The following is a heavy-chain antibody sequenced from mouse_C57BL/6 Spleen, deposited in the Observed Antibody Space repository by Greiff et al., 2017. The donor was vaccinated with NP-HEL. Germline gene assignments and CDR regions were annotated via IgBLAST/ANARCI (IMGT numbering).Heavy chain of an antibody. CDR2: IDPSDSYT. D-gene: IGHD2-4*01. CDR3: ASWSDYDGGDY. Sequence: VQLQQPGAELVKPGASVKLSCKASGYTFTSYWMQWVKQRPGQGLEWIGEIDPSDSYTNYNQKFKGKATLTVATSSSPAYMQLSSLTSEDSAVYYCASWSDYDGGDYWGQGTTLTGSS. V-gene: IGHV1-50*01. CDR1: GYTFTSYW. J-gene: IGHJ2*01.